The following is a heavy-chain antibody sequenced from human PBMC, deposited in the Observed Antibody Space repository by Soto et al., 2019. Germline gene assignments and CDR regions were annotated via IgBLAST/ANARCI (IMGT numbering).Heavy chain of an antibody. CDR2: ISTYKGNT. Sequence: QVQLVQSGPEVKKPGASVKVSCKTSGYTFTSYGISWVRQAPGQGLEWMGWISTYKGNTNYAQKFQGRVTMTTDTSTSTGYMELRSLRSDDTAVYYCARDGAMATYFEYFQHWGQGTLVTVSS. D-gene: IGHD5-12*01. CDR3: ARDGAMATYFEYFQH. CDR1: GYTFTSYG. V-gene: IGHV1-18*01. J-gene: IGHJ1*01.